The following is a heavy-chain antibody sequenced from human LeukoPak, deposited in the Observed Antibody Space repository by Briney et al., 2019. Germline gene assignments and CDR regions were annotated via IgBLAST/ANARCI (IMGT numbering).Heavy chain of an antibody. Sequence: KPSETLSLTCAVYGGSFSGYYWSWIRQPPGKGLEWIGEINHSGSTNYNPSLKSRVIISVDTSKNQFSLKLSSVTAADTAVYYCARVSPFLAAAAYWVADYWGQGTLVTVSS. V-gene: IGHV4-34*01. D-gene: IGHD6-13*01. CDR1: GGSFSGYY. J-gene: IGHJ4*02. CDR2: INHSGST. CDR3: ARVSPFLAAAAYWVADY.